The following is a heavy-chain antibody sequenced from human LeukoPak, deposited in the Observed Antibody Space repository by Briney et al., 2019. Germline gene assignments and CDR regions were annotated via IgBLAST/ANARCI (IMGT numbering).Heavy chain of an antibody. CDR2: LYIGRGM. V-gene: IGHV4-4*07. J-gene: IGHJ4*02. CDR1: DGSITNYY. Sequence: SETLSLTCFVSDGSITNYYCSWIRQPAGKGLEWIGRLYIGRGMEYNPSLKSRVTMSVDRANMQFSLRLTSVTAADTAVYCARESRVVIGDGYHVDSWGPGTLITVSS. D-gene: IGHD2-21*01. CDR3: ARESRVVIGDGYHVDS.